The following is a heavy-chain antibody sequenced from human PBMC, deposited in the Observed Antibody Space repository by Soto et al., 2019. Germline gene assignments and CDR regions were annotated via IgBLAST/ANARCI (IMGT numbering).Heavy chain of an antibody. V-gene: IGHV1-46*01. CDR2: INPSVRST. Sequence: ASVKVSCKATGYTFTSYYIHWVREAPGQGLEWMGIINPSVRSTSYAQKFQGRVSMTSDTSTSTVYMELSSLRSEDTAVYYCARAPGYYGSGNFNWFDPWGQGTLVTVSS. CDR1: GYTFTSYY. CDR3: ARAPGYYGSGNFNWFDP. D-gene: IGHD3-10*01. J-gene: IGHJ5*02.